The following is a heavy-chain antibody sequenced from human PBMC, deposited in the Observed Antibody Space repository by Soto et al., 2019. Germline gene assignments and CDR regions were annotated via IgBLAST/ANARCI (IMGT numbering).Heavy chain of an antibody. J-gene: IGHJ4*02. D-gene: IGHD2-21*02. CDR1: GFTFSSYW. Sequence: GGSLRLSCAASGFTFSSYWMSWVRQAPGKGLEWVANIKQDGSEKYYVDSVKGRFTISRDNAKNSLYLQMNSLRAEDTAVYYCARAECGGDCYFGGYDHLYYFDYWGQGTLVTVSS. V-gene: IGHV3-7*04. CDR3: ARAECGGDCYFGGYDHLYYFDY. CDR2: IKQDGSEK.